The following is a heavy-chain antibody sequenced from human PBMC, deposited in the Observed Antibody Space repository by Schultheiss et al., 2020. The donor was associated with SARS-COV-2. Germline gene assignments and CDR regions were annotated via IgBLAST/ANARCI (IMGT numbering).Heavy chain of an antibody. Sequence: SVKVSCKASGYTFTSYDINWVRQATGQGLEWMGGIIPIFGTANYAQKFQGRVTMTRDTSTSTVYMELSSLRSEDTAVYYCARGGSSSPPSYYYYGMDVWGQGTTVTGSS. CDR1: GYTFTSYD. V-gene: IGHV1-69*05. CDR3: ARGGSSSPPSYYYYGMDV. CDR2: IIPIFGTA. J-gene: IGHJ6*02. D-gene: IGHD6-6*01.